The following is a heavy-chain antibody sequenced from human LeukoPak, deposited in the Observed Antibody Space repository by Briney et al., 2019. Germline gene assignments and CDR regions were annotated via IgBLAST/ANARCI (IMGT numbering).Heavy chain of an antibody. V-gene: IGHV1-18*01. Sequence: GASVKVSCKASGYTFTNYDISWVRQAPGQGLEWMGWISAYNGNTNYAQKLQDRVSMTTDTSTSTAYMELRSLRSGDTAVYYCARDRSSSDYWGQGTLVTVSS. CDR1: GYTFTNYD. CDR2: ISAYNGNT. CDR3: ARDRSSSDY. J-gene: IGHJ4*02. D-gene: IGHD6-6*01.